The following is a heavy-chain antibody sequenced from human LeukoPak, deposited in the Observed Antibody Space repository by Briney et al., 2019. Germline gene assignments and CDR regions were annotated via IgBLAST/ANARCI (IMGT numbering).Heavy chain of an antibody. J-gene: IGHJ6*03. CDR2: INTNTGNP. V-gene: IGHV7-4-1*02. CDR1: GYTFTSYA. CDR3: ARDGTDYGDVSYYYYMDV. Sequence: ASVKVSCKASGYTFTSYAMNWVRQAPGQGLEWMGWINTNTGNPTYAQGFTGRFVFSLDTSVSTAYLQISSLKAEDTAVYYCARDGTDYGDVSYYYYMDVWGKGTTVTVSS. D-gene: IGHD4-17*01.